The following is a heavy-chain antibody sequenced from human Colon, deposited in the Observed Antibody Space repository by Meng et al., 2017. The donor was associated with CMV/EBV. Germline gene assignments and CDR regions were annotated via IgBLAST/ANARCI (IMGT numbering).Heavy chain of an antibody. V-gene: IGHV1-2*02. D-gene: IGHD5-12*01. J-gene: IGHJ4*02. CDR3: ATWISGSGGNY. CDR1: GYTFTGYY. Sequence: SGKAYGYTFTGYYMHWVRQAPGQGLEWMGWINPNSGGKNYAQKFQGRVTMTRDTSISTAYMELSRLRSDDTAVYYCATWISGSGGNYWGQGTLVTVSS. CDR2: INPNSGGK.